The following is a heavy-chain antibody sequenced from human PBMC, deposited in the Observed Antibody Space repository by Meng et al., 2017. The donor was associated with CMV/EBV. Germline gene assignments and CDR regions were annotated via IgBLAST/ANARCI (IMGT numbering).Heavy chain of an antibody. CDR3: AKLEKWLVLAGLDY. V-gene: IGHV3-33*06. CDR1: GFTFSSYG. J-gene: IGHJ4*02. D-gene: IGHD6-19*01. CDR2: IWYDGSNK. Sequence: GESLKISCAASGFTFSSYGMHWVRQAPGKGLEWVAVIWYDGSNKYYADSVKGRFTISRDNSKNTLYLQMNSLRAEDTAVYYCAKLEKWLVLAGLDYWGQGTLVTVSS.